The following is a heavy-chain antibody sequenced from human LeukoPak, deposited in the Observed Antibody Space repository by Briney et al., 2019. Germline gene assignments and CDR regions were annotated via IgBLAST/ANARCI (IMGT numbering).Heavy chain of an antibody. J-gene: IGHJ4*02. CDR3: AKEYYSSSWTLRYPFDY. D-gene: IGHD6-13*01. Sequence: GWSLRLSCAASGFTFSSYAMSWVRQAPGKGLEWVSAISGSGGSTYYADSVKGRFTISRDNSKNTLYLQMNSLRAEDTAVYYCAKEYYSSSWTLRYPFDYWGQGTLVTVSS. V-gene: IGHV3-23*01. CDR1: GFTFSSYA. CDR2: ISGSGGST.